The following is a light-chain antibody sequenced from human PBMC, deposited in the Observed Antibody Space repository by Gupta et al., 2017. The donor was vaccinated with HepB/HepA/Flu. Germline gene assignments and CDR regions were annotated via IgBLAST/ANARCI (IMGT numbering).Light chain of an antibody. CDR1: QSLVHRDVNTY. CDR3: KQDKQFPLT. Sequence: IVMTKTPLSSPVTYGKQASIPCRSSQSLVHRDVNTYLSWFQQKPGQPPRLLIYKISNRFTGVPDRFSGSGAGTDFTLKISRVEAEDFGGYYCKQDKQFPLTFGGGTKVEIK. V-gene: IGKV2-24*01. CDR2: KIS. J-gene: IGKJ4*01.